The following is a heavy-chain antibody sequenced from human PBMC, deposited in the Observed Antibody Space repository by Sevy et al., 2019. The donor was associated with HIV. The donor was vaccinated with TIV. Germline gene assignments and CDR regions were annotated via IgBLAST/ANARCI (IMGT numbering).Heavy chain of an antibody. D-gene: IGHD3-22*01. Sequence: GGSLRLSCAASGFTFSSYSMNWVRQAPGKGLEWVSYISSSSTIYYADSVKGRFTISRDNAKNSLYLQMNSLRDEDTAVYYCARVGTLYYYDSSGGMDVWGQGTTVTVSS. J-gene: IGHJ6*02. CDR1: GFTFSSYS. V-gene: IGHV3-48*02. CDR3: ARVGTLYYYDSSGGMDV. CDR2: ISSSSTI.